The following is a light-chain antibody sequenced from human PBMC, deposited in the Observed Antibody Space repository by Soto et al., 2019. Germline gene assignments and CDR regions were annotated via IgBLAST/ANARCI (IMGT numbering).Light chain of an antibody. CDR1: QSVSSSY. V-gene: IGKV3-20*01. Sequence: EIVLTHSPGTLSLSPWERATKCFWASQSVSSSYLAWYQQKPGQAPRLLIYGASSRATGIPDRFSGSGSETDFTLTISRLEPEDSAVYYCHQYGSSRTFGQGTKVDIK. J-gene: IGKJ1*01. CDR2: GAS. CDR3: HQYGSSRT.